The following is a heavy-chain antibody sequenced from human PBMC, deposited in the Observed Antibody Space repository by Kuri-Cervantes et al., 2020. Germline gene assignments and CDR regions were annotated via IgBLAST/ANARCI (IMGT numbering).Heavy chain of an antibody. CDR1: GYSFTSYW. V-gene: IGHV5-51*01. D-gene: IGHD2-21*02. J-gene: IGHJ1*01. CDR2: IYPGDSDT. CDR3: ARLAGHCGGDCYQDHFHH. Sequence: GGSLRLSCKGSGYSFTSYWIGWVRQMPGKGLEWMGIIYPGDSDTRYSPSFQGQVTISGDMSISTAYLQWSSLKASDTAMYYCARLAGHCGGDCYQDHFHHWGQGTLVTVSS.